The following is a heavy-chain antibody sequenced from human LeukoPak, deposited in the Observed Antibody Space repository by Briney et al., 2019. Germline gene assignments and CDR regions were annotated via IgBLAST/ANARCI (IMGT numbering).Heavy chain of an antibody. J-gene: IGHJ6*04. V-gene: IGHV4-59*01. CDR2: IYYSGST. CDR1: GGSISSYY. CDR3: ARAGVAYYYYYYGMDV. Sequence: KASETLSLTCTVSGGSISSYYWSWIRQPPGKGLEWIGYIYYSGSTNYNPSLKSRVTISVDTSKNQFSLKLSSVTAADTAVYYCARAGVAYYYYYYGMDVWGKGTTVTVSS. D-gene: IGHD3-3*01.